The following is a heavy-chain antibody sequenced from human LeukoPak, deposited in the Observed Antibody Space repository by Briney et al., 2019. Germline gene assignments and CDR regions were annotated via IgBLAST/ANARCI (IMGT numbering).Heavy chain of an antibody. CDR2: MNPNSGNT. D-gene: IGHD6-19*01. V-gene: IGHV1-8*01. Sequence: ASVKVSCKASGYTFINYEMNWVRQAPGQGLEWMGWMNPNSGNTGYAQKFQGRVTMTRNTSISTAYMELSTLRSDDTAVYYCAKAVARSYHFDYWGQGTLVTVSS. CDR1: GYTFINYE. J-gene: IGHJ4*02. CDR3: AKAVARSYHFDY.